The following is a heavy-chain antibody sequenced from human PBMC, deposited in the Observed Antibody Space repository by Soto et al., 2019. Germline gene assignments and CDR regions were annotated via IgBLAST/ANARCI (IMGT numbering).Heavy chain of an antibody. Sequence: GGSLRLSCAASGFTFSGKSMHWVRQAPGKGLEWVALISPDGSQIFYADSVRGRFTISRDNSKNTAYLQMNSLRAEDTSIYYCVRAPDSSGFYAFAVDVWGQGTMVTVSS. CDR2: ISPDGSQI. D-gene: IGHD3-22*01. CDR3: VRAPDSSGFYAFAVDV. V-gene: IGHV3-30-3*01. CDR1: GFTFSGKS. J-gene: IGHJ3*01.